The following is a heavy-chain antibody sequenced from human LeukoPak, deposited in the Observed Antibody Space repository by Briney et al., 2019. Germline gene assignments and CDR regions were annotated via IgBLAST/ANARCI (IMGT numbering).Heavy chain of an antibody. J-gene: IGHJ4*02. D-gene: IGHD5-18*01. V-gene: IGHV1-24*01. CDR2: FDREDGET. CDR1: GYTLTEIS. Sequence: ALVKVSCKVSGYTLTEISLHWVRQAPGKGLEWMGGFDREDGETRYAQKFQGRVTMTEDTSTDTAFMELSSLRSEDTAVYYCATVGYSYGAFDYWGQGTLVIVSS. CDR3: ATVGYSYGAFDY.